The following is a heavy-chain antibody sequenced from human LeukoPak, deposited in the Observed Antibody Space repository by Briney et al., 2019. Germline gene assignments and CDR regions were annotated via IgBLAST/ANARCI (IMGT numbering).Heavy chain of an antibody. CDR2: ISSSSSTI. CDR3: ARDHLGGRDWFDP. CDR1: GFTFSIYS. Sequence: QAGGSLRLSCAASGFTFSIYSMNWVRQAPGKGLEWVSYISSSSSTIYYADSVKGRFTISRDNAKNSLYLQMNSLRAEDTAVYYCARDHLGGRDWFDPWGQGTLVTVSS. J-gene: IGHJ5*02. V-gene: IGHV3-48*04. D-gene: IGHD3-10*01.